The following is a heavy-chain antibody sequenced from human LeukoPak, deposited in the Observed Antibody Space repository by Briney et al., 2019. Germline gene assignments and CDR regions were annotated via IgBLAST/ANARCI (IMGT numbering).Heavy chain of an antibody. D-gene: IGHD1-26*01. V-gene: IGHV3-21*01. J-gene: IGHJ6*03. CDR3: ARLGRKARLVYYYYYMDV. CDR1: GFTFSSYS. CDR2: ISSSSSYI. Sequence: GGSLRLSCAASGFTFSSYSMNWVRQAPGKGLEWVSSISSSSSYIYYADSVKGRFTIPRDNAKNSLYLQMNSLRAEDTAVYYCARLGRKARLVYYYYYMDVWGKGTTVTVSS.